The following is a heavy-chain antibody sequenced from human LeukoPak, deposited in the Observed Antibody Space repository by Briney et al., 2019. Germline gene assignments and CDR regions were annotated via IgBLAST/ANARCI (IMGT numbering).Heavy chain of an antibody. Sequence: GASVKVSCKASGGTFSSYAISWVRQAPGQGLEWMGRIIPILGIANYAQKFQGRVTITADKSTSTAYMELSSLRSEDTAVYYCARENSSGFSFDYWGQGTLVTVSS. J-gene: IGHJ4*02. CDR2: IIPILGIA. CDR3: ARENSSGFSFDY. D-gene: IGHD6-19*01. CDR1: GGTFSSYA. V-gene: IGHV1-69*04.